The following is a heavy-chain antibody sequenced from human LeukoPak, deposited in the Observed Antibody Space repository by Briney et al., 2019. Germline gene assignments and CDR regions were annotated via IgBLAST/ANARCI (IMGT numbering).Heavy chain of an antibody. D-gene: IGHD3-9*01. V-gene: IGHV4-4*07. CDR1: GGSTINYY. CDR2: IYITGTT. CDR3: ARLKFYDSTGYNKAYYMDV. Sequence: PSETLSLTCTVSGGSTINYYRSWIRQSAGKGLEWVGRIYITGTTDYNPSLESRLTMSIDTSKNQFSLKLRSVTAADTAIYYCARLKFYDSTGYNKAYYMDVWGKGLSVTVSS. J-gene: IGHJ6*03.